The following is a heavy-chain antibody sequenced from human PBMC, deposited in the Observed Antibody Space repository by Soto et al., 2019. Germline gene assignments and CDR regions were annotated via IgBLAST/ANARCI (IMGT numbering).Heavy chain of an antibody. J-gene: IGHJ6*02. V-gene: IGHV1-18*01. D-gene: IGHD3-16*01. CDR3: ARDGRKELWAEGLTAMDV. CDR1: AYSYTSYG. CDR2: ISAYNGQT. Sequence: QVQLVQSGPEVKKPGASVNVSCKASAYSYTSYGISWVRQAPGQGLEWMGWISAYNGQTNYAQKFRGRVTFTTDASTXTXXMQLRSLRSDDTAMYFCARDGRKELWAEGLTAMDVWGQGTTVTV.